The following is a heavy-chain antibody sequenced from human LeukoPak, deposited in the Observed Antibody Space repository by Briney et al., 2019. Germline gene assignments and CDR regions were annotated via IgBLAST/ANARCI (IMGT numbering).Heavy chain of an antibody. CDR1: GGTFSSYA. CDR3: ARARVTMVRGVMSPNYYYYMDV. D-gene: IGHD3-10*01. J-gene: IGHJ6*03. Sequence: SVKVSCKASGGTFSSYAISWVRQAPGQGLEWMGGIIPIFGTANYAQKFQGRVTITTDESTSTAYMELSSPRSEDTAVYYCARARVTMVRGVMSPNYYYYMDVWGKGTTVTVSS. V-gene: IGHV1-69*05. CDR2: IIPIFGTA.